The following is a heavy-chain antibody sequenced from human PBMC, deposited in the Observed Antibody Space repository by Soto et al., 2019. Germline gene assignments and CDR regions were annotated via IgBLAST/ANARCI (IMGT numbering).Heavy chain of an antibody. CDR3: AKGGYDILNGYYRGNWFDP. CDR2: ISGSGGST. V-gene: IGHV3-23*01. Sequence: GGSLRLSCAASGFTFSSYAMSWVRQAPGKGLEWVSAISGSGGSTYYADSVKGRFTISRDNSKNTLYLQMNSLRAEDTAVYYCAKGGYDILNGYYRGNWFDPWGQGTLVTVSS. J-gene: IGHJ5*02. CDR1: GFTFSSYA. D-gene: IGHD3-9*01.